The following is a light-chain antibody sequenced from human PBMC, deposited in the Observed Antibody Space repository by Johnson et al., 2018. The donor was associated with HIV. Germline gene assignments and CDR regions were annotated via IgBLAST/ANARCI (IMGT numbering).Light chain of an antibody. Sequence: QSVLTQPPSVSAAPGQKVTISCSGSSSNIENYYVSWYQHHPGTAPKLLIYDNNKRPSGIPDRFSGSKSGTSATLGITGLQTGDEADYYCGTWDSSLSAYVFGTGTKVTVL. CDR3: GTWDSSLSAYV. CDR1: SSNIENYY. V-gene: IGLV1-51*01. J-gene: IGLJ1*01. CDR2: DNN.